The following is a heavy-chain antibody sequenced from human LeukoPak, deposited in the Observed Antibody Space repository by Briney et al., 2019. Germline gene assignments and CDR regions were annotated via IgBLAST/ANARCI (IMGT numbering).Heavy chain of an antibody. D-gene: IGHD3-9*01. CDR1: GGSIGSDNYY. CDR2: IYTSGST. V-gene: IGHV4-61*02. CDR3: ARRRYFDSFDI. J-gene: IGHJ3*02. Sequence: SETLSLTCTVSGGSIGSDNYYWSWIRQPAGKALEWIGRIYTSGSTNYNPSLKSRVTISVDTSKNQFSLKLSSVTAADTAVYYCARRRYFDSFDIWGQGTMVTVSS.